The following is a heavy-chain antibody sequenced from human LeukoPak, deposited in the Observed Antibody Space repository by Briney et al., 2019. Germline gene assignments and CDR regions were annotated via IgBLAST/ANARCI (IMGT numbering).Heavy chain of an antibody. CDR2: IGDNSSYT. J-gene: IGHJ4*02. D-gene: IGHD2/OR15-2a*01. Sequence: GGSLRLSCAASGFTFSSYAMSWVRQAPGRGLEWVSGIGDNSSYTYYADSVKGRFTISRDNSKNTLYLQMNSLRADDAAVYYCAKDLNPTEYGYYFDYWGQGTLVTVSS. CDR1: GFTFSSYA. CDR3: AKDLNPTEYGYYFDY. V-gene: IGHV3-23*01.